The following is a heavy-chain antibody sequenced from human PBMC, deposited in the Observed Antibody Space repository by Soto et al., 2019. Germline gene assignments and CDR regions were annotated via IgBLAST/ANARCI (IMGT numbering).Heavy chain of an antibody. CDR1: GFTFSSYD. CDR2: IGTAGDT. V-gene: IGHV3-13*01. D-gene: IGHD3-3*01. CDR3: ARGGHDFWSGYYDFDY. J-gene: IGHJ4*02. Sequence: EVQLVESGGGLVQPGGSLRLSCAASGFTFSSYDMHWVRQATGKGLEWVSAIGTAGDTYYPGSVKGRFTISRENAKNSFYLQMNSLRAEDTAVYYCARGGHDFWSGYYDFDYWGQGTLVTVSS.